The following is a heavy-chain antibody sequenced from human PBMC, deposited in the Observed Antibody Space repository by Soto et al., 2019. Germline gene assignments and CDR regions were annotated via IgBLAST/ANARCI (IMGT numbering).Heavy chain of an antibody. J-gene: IGHJ4*02. CDR2: IYYSGST. Sequence: ASETLSLTCTVSGGSISSGGYYWSWIRQHPGKGLEWIGYIYYSGSTYYNPSLKSRVTISVDTSKNQFSLKLSSVTAADTAVYYCARDFKRYFDYWGQGTLVTVSS. V-gene: IGHV4-31*03. CDR3: ARDFKRYFDY. CDR1: GGSISSGGYY.